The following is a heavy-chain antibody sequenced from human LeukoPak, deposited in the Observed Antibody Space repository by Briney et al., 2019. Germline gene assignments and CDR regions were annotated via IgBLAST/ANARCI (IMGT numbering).Heavy chain of an antibody. CDR2: ISPSGASI. CDR3: AKGHTDYGTGFEL. Sequence: GGSLRLFCAASGFTFTSYGMAWGRQAPGKGLEWVSAISPSGASIFHADSVKGRFTIPRDNSKNTLYLQMNSLRAEDTAVYYCAKGHTDYGTGFELWGQGALGTVSS. V-gene: IGHV3-23*01. CDR1: GFTFTSYG. D-gene: IGHD3-10*01. J-gene: IGHJ1*01.